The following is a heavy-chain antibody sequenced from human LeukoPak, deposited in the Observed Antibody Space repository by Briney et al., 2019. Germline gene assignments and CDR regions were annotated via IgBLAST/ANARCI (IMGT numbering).Heavy chain of an antibody. CDR2: ISYDGSNK. V-gene: IGHV3-30*04. CDR1: GFTFSSYA. D-gene: IGHD5-12*01. J-gene: IGHJ4*02. CDR3: AREEATSFDY. Sequence: GRSLRLSCAASGFTFSSYAMHWVRQAPGKGLEWVAVISYDGSNKYYADSVKGRFTISRDNAKNSLYLQMNSLRAEDTAVYYCAREEATSFDYWGQGTLVTVSS.